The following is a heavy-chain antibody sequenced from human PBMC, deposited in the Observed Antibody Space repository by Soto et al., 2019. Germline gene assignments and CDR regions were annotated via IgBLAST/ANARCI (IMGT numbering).Heavy chain of an antibody. CDR3: AAGSIMITFGGVIVPNWFDP. D-gene: IGHD3-16*02. Sequence: WASVKVSCKASGFTFTSSAVQWVRQARGQRLEWIGWIVVGSGNTNYAQTFQERVTITSDMSTSTAYIELSSLRSEDTAVYYFAAGSIMITFGGVIVPNWFDPWGQGTLVTVSS. J-gene: IGHJ5*02. CDR1: GFTFTSSA. V-gene: IGHV1-58*01. CDR2: IVVGSGNT.